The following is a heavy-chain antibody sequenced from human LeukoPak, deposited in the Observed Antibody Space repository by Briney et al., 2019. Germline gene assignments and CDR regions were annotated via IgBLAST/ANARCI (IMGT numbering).Heavy chain of an antibody. Sequence: GGSLRLSCAASGFTFSNAWMSWVRQAPGKGLEWVGRIKSKTDGGTTDYAAPVKGRFTISRDDSKNTLYLQMNSLKTEDTAVYYCTTEDVWFGELLPIDYWGQGTLVTVSS. CDR3: TTEDVWFGELLPIDY. J-gene: IGHJ4*02. V-gene: IGHV3-15*01. CDR2: IKSKTDGGTT. CDR1: GFTFSNAW. D-gene: IGHD3-10*01.